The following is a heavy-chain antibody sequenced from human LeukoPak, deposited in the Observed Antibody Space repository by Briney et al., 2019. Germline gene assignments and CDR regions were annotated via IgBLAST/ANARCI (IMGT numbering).Heavy chain of an antibody. CDR3: STDWSSSSH. CDR1: GFTFTTAW. CDR2: IKGTNDGGTA. V-gene: IGHV3-15*01. Sequence: GGSLRLSCAASGFTFTTAWMSWVRQAPGKGLDWVGRIKGTNDGGTADYAAPVKGRFIISRDDSKNTLYLQMNSLKTEDTAVYYCSTDWSSSSHWGQGTLFTVSS. J-gene: IGHJ4*02. D-gene: IGHD6-13*01.